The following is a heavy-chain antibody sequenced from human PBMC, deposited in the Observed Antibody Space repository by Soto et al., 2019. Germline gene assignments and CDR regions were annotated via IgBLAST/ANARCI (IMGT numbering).Heavy chain of an antibody. CDR1: GFTFSSYG. Sequence: GGSLRLSCAASGFTFSSYGMHWVRQAPGKGLEWVAVIWYDGSNKYYADSVKGRFTISRDNSKNTLYLQMNSLRAEDTAVYYCARDTANQWLGTGLSYYFDYWGQGTLVTVSS. V-gene: IGHV3-33*01. J-gene: IGHJ4*02. CDR2: IWYDGSNK. CDR3: ARDTANQWLGTGLSYYFDY. D-gene: IGHD6-19*01.